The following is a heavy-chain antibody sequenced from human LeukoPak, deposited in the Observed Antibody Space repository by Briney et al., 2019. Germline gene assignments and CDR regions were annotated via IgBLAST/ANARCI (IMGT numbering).Heavy chain of an antibody. V-gene: IGHV4-59*01. J-gene: IGHJ4*02. CDR3: ARGAAATY. Sequence: TASETLSLTCAVSGGSISTYYWSWIRQPPGKGLEWIGYIHYSGSSNYNPSLKSRVTISLDTSKNQFSLKLSSVTAADTAVYYCARGAAATYWGQGTLVTVSS. CDR2: IHYSGSS. CDR1: GGSISTYY. D-gene: IGHD6-13*01.